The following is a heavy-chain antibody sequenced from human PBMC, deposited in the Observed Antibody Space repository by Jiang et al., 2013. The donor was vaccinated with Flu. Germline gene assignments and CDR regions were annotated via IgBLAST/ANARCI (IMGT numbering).Heavy chain of an antibody. Sequence: SCAVSGFTFSRYEMNWVRQAPGKGLEWVSYISSLADSIYYADSVKGRFTISRDTAKNLLYLQLNSLRAEDTAVYYCARGADSSGYYVKGYYYYGMDVWGQGTTVIVSS. J-gene: IGHJ6*02. CDR1: GFTFSRYE. CDR2: ISSLADSI. D-gene: IGHD3-22*01. V-gene: IGHV3-48*03. CDR3: ARGADSSGYYVKGYYYYGMDV.